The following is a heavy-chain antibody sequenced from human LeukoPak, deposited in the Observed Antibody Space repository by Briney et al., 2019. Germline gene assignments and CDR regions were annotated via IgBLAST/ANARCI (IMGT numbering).Heavy chain of an antibody. CDR2: INAGNGNT. CDR1: GYTFTSYA. J-gene: IGHJ6*02. D-gene: IGHD3-10*01. V-gene: IGHV1-3*01. Sequence: ASVKVSCKASGYTFTSYAMHWVRQAPGQRLEWMGWINAGNGNTKYSQKFQGRVTITRDTSASTAYMELSSLRSEDTAVYYCARSIGINYGSGSYCRHDYYYYYGMDVWGQGTTVTVSS. CDR3: ARSIGINYGSGSYCRHDYYYYYGMDV.